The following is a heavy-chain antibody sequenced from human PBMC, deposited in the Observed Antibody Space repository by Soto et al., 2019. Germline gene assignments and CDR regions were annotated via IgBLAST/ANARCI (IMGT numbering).Heavy chain of an antibody. D-gene: IGHD6-13*01. CDR3: AREAIADTTYYYYGMDV. Sequence: ASVTVSCKASGYTFTSYYMHWVRQAPGQGLEWMGIINPSGGSTSYAQKFQGRVTMTRDTSTSTVYMELSSLRSEDTAVYYCAREAIADTTYYYYGMDVWGQGTTVTVSS. CDR1: GYTFTSYY. J-gene: IGHJ6*02. V-gene: IGHV1-46*01. CDR2: INPSGGST.